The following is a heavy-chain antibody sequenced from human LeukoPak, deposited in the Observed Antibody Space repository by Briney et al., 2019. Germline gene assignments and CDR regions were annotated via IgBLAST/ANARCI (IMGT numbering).Heavy chain of an antibody. Sequence: ASVKVSCKASGGTFSSYAISWVRQAPGQGLEWMGGIIPSFGTANYAQKFQGRVTITTDESTSTAYMELSSLRSEDTAVYYCGRGLPYSYGYGGGDYWGQGTLVTVSS. J-gene: IGHJ4*02. D-gene: IGHD5-18*01. CDR3: GRGLPYSYGYGGGDY. CDR2: IIPSFGTA. V-gene: IGHV1-69*05. CDR1: GGTFSSYA.